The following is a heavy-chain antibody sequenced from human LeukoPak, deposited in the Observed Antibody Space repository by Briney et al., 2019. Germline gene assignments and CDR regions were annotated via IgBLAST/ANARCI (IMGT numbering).Heavy chain of an antibody. J-gene: IGHJ6*04. CDR1: GFTVSSNS. D-gene: IGHD3-10*02. Sequence: PGGSLRLSCTVSGFTVSSNSWSWVRQAPGKGLEWVSFIYSGGNTHYSDSVKGRFTISRDNSENTLYLQMNSLRAEDTAVYYCAELGITMIGGVWGEGTTVTISS. CDR2: IYSGGNT. V-gene: IGHV3-53*01. CDR3: AELGITMIGGV.